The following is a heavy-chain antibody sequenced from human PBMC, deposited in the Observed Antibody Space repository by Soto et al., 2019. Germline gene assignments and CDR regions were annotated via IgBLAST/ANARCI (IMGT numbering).Heavy chain of an antibody. CDR2: IYYTGST. CDR3: ARQRGNYFDY. Sequence: SETLSLTCSVSGGSISRYYWSWIRQPPGKGLEWIGYIYYTGSTNYNPSLKSRVTMSVDTSKKQFSLKLTSVTAADTAVYYCARQRGNYFDYWGQGSLVTVSS. J-gene: IGHJ4*02. CDR1: GGSISRYY. D-gene: IGHD3-10*01. V-gene: IGHV4-59*01.